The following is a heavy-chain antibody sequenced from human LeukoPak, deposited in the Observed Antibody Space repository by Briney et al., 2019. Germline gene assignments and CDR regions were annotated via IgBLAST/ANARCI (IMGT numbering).Heavy chain of an antibody. V-gene: IGHV1-69*02. CDR1: GGTFSSYT. D-gene: IGHD2-15*01. CDR2: IIPIPGIA. Sequence: GSSVKVSCKASGGTFSSYTISWVRQAPGQGLEWMGRIIPIPGIANYAQKFQGRVTITADKSTSTAYMELSSLRSEDTAVYYCATQVGLHLDYWGQGTLVTVSS. J-gene: IGHJ4*02. CDR3: ATQVGLHLDY.